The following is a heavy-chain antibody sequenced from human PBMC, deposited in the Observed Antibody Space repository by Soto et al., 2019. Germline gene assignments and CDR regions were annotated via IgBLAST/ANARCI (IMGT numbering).Heavy chain of an antibody. CDR1: GFTFSNAW. J-gene: IGHJ6*02. V-gene: IGHV3-15*07. Sequence: PGGSLRLSCAASGFTFSNAWMNWVRQAPGKGLEWVGRIKSKTDGGTTDYAAPVKGRFTISRDDSKNTLYLQMNSLRAEDTAVYYCARSTIFGVDYYYGMDVWGQGTTVTVSS. CDR2: IKSKTDGGTT. D-gene: IGHD3-3*01. CDR3: ARSTIFGVDYYYGMDV.